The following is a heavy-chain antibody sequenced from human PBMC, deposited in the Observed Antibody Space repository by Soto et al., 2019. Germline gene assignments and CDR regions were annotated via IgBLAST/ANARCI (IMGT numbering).Heavy chain of an antibody. Sequence: QVQLVESGGGVVQPGRSLRLSCAASGFTFSNYGMYWVRQAPGKALEWVAFISYDGSSNFYADPMNGRHTISRDNSKSTLYLQMNSLRAEDTAVYYCVKGIGHYWALAYWGQGTLVTVSS. V-gene: IGHV3-30*18. D-gene: IGHD2-8*02. J-gene: IGHJ4*02. CDR3: VKGIGHYWALAY. CDR1: GFTFSNYG. CDR2: ISYDGSSN.